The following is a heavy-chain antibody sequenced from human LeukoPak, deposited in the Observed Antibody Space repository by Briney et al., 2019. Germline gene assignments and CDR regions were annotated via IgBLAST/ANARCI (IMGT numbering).Heavy chain of an antibody. CDR3: ASNAVRSGWYWRVLTQDLEIDY. D-gene: IGHD6-19*01. V-gene: IGHV3-30*02. CDR2: IRYDGSNK. CDR1: GFNFSSNG. Sequence: GKSLRLSCAASGFNFSSNGMHWVRQAPGKGLEWVAFIRYDGSNKYYADSVKGRFTISRDNSKNTLYLQMNSLRAEDTAVYSCASNAVRSGWYWRVLTQDLEIDYWGQGTLVTVSS. J-gene: IGHJ4*02.